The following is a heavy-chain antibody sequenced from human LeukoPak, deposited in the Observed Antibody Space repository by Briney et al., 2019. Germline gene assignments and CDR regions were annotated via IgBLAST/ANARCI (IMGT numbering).Heavy chain of an antibody. V-gene: IGHV6-1*01. CDR3: ARDLVVVPAASGYYYMDV. J-gene: IGHJ6*03. D-gene: IGHD2-2*01. Sequence: SQTLSLTCAVSGDSVSSNSAAWNWIRQSPSRGLEWLGRTYYRSKWYNDYAVSVKSRITINPDTSKNQFSLQLNSVTPEDTAVYYCARDLVVVPAASGYYYMDVWGKGTTVTVSS. CDR2: TYYRSKWYN. CDR1: GDSVSSNSAA.